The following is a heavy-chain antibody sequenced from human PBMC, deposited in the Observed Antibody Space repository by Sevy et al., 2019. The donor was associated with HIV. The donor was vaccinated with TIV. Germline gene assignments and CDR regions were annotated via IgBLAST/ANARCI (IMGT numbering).Heavy chain of an antibody. CDR2: INPNGGGG. Sequence: ASVKVSCKASGYTFTAYYIHWVRQAPGQGPEWMGWINPNGGGGNYTQNFQGRVTMTTDASISTAYMELTRLRSDDTAVYYCAKSSTLWFEMAALHIWGQGTLVTVSS. V-gene: IGHV1-2*02. J-gene: IGHJ3*02. D-gene: IGHD3-10*01. CDR3: AKSSTLWFEMAALHI. CDR1: GYTFTAYY.